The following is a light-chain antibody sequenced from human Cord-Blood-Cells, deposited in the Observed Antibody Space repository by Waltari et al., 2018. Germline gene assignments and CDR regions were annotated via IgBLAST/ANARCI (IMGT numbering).Light chain of an antibody. V-gene: IGKV4-1*01. CDR3: QQYYSTPYT. J-gene: IGKJ2*01. Sequence: DIVLTQSPVSLAVSLSERANINCKASQSFIYSPNNKNYLAWYQPKPGQPPKLLIYCASTRESGVPDRFSGSGSVTDFTLTISSLQAEDVAVYDCQQYYSTPYTFGQGTKLEIK. CDR2: CAS. CDR1: QSFIYSPNNKNY.